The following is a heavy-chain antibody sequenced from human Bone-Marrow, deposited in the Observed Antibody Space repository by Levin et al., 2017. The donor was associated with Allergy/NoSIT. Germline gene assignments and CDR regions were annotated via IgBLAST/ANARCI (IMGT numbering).Heavy chain of an antibody. CDR1: GYRFTTNW. D-gene: IGHD1-26*01. V-gene: IGHV5-51*01. J-gene: IGHJ4*02. CDR2: IYPDDSDT. CDR3: AMNGGASWSYSGRLGY. Sequence: KVSCKGSGYRFTTNWIGWVRQRPGKGLEWMGIIYPDDSDTRYKPSFQGQVTISADKSISAAYLEGSSLKASDTAMYYCAMNGGASWSYSGRLGYSGQGTLVTVSS.